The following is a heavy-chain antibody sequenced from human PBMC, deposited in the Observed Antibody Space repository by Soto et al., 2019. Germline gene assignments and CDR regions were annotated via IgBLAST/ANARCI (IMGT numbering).Heavy chain of an antibody. J-gene: IGHJ4*02. Sequence: SATLSLTWTVYARSFSGYYWSWIRQPPGKGLEWIGEVIHTGRTNYNPSLKGRVTISVDTSKNQFSLNLSSVTAADTAVYYCARVRGYCSSTSCSYFDYWGQGTLVTVSS. CDR2: VIHTGRT. V-gene: IGHV4-34*12. CDR1: ARSFSGYY. D-gene: IGHD2-2*01. CDR3: ARVRGYCSSTSCSYFDY.